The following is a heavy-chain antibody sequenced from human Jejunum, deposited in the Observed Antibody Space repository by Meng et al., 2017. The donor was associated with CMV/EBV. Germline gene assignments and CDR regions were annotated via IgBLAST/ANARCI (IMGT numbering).Heavy chain of an antibody. CDR1: EYMFSEYY. CDR3: AKDAGSYLDYYFDY. CDR2: INPQTGDT. D-gene: IGHD1-26*01. V-gene: IGHV1-2*02. J-gene: IGHJ4*02. Sequence: EYMFSEYYMQWVRQAPGQGLEWMGWINPQTGDTNYAPKFRGRVTMTRDMSINTVYMEVTGLRSDDTAVYYCAKDAGSYLDYYFDYWGQGTLVTVSS.